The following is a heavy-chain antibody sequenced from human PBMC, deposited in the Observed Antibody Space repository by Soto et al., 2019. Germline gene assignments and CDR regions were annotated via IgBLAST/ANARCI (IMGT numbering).Heavy chain of an antibody. CDR1: GGSVYSNGHY. Sequence: PSQTLSLTCIVSGGSVYSNGHYWDWIRQPPGKGLEWIGSIANNGVTNYNSSLKSRVTMSRDTSKNQFSLRLTSVTAADTAVYYCGKILVGATGHTDADSWGPGTLVTVSS. D-gene: IGHD2-15*01. CDR2: IANNGVT. V-gene: IGHV4-39*01. CDR3: GKILVGATGHTDADS. J-gene: IGHJ4*02.